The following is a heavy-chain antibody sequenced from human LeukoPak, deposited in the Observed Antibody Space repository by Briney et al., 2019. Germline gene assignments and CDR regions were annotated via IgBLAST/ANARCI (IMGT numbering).Heavy chain of an antibody. J-gene: IGHJ1*01. CDR1: GYTFTSYY. D-gene: IGHD3-22*01. V-gene: IGHV1-46*01. Sequence: GASVKVSCKASGYTFTSYYMHWVRQAPGQGLEWMGIINPSGGSTSYAQKFQGRVTMTRDMSTSTVYMELSSLRSEDTAVYYCASFTGDYYDSSGYYQAEYFQHWGQGTLVTVSS. CDR2: INPSGGST. CDR3: ASFTGDYYDSSGYYQAEYFQH.